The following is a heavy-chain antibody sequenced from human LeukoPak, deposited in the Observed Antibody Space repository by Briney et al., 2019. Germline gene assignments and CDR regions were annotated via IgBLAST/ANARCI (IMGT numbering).Heavy chain of an antibody. CDR1: GFTLSAYG. CDR3: ARGGARDIWYFAY. J-gene: IGHJ4*02. D-gene: IGHD2-21*01. CDR2: VRYDGRDK. V-gene: IGHV3-30*02. Sequence: GGSLRLSCEVSGFTLSAYGIHWVRQSPVKGLEWVAFVRYDGRDKFYADSVKGRFIVSKDNSRTTLQSQMNSLRSEDTAVYFCARGGARDIWYFAYWGQGIRVTVSS.